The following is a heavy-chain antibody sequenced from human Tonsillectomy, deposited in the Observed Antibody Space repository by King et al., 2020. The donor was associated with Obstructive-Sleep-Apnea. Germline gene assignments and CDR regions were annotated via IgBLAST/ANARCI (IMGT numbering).Heavy chain of an antibody. D-gene: IGHD6-19*01. CDR2: IYKSGRT. CDR3: ARGSAVAGNSRFDD. CDR1: RGSVISGDYY. J-gene: IGHJ4*02. V-gene: IGHV4-30-4*08. Sequence: QLQESGPGLVKPSQTLSLSCTVSRGSVISGDYYWSWIRQPPGKGLEWIGFIYKSGRTSYNPSLKSRLRISLDTPKNEVTLKLTSTTAADTAVYYCARGSAVAGNSRFDDWGQGTLVTVSS.